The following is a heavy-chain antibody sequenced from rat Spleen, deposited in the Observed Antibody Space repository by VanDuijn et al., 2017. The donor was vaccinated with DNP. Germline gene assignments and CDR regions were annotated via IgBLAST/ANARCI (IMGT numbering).Heavy chain of an antibody. D-gene: IGHD1-12*02. CDR2: IIYDGSRT. CDR3: TTDRDDGSYYFPYYFDY. Sequence: EVQLVESGGGLVQPGRSLKLSCAASGFIFSDYNMAWVRQAPKTGLEWVATIIYDGSRTYYRDSVKGRFTISRDNAKSSLYLQMDSLRSEDTATYYCTTDRDDGSYYFPYYFDYWGQGVMVTVSS. V-gene: IGHV5S10*01. CDR1: GFIFSDYN. J-gene: IGHJ2*01.